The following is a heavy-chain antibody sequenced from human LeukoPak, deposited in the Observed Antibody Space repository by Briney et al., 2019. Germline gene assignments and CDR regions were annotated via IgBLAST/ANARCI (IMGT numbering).Heavy chain of an antibody. CDR3: ARSDGSGSSYYYYYGMDV. J-gene: IGHJ6*02. D-gene: IGHD3-10*01. V-gene: IGHV1-18*01. Sequence: GASVKVSCKASGYTFTSYGISWVRQAPGQGLEWMGWISAYNGNTNYAQKLQGRVTMTTDTSTSTAYMELRSLRSDDTAVYYCARSDGSGSSYYYYYGMDVWGQGTTVTVSS. CDR1: GYTFTSYG. CDR2: ISAYNGNT.